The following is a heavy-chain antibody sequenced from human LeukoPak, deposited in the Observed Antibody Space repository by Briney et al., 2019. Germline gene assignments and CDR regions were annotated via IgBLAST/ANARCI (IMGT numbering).Heavy chain of an antibody. CDR2: INTNTGNP. J-gene: IGHJ6*03. CDR1: GYTFINYV. Sequence: ASVKVSCKASGYTFINYVLNWVRQAPGQGLEWMGWINTNTGNPTYAQGFTGRFVFSLDTSVSTAYLQISSLKAEDTAVYYCARDQSSSWSNYYYMDVWGKGTTVTVS. CDR3: ARDQSSSWSNYYYMDV. D-gene: IGHD6-13*01. V-gene: IGHV7-4-1*02.